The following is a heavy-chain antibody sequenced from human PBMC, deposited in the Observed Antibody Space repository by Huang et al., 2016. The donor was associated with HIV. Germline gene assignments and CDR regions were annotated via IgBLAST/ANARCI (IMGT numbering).Heavy chain of an antibody. D-gene: IGHD3-22*01. CDR3: ARRYNSRRDY. J-gene: IGHJ4*02. CDR1: GGSFSGYY. CDR2: ITHSGNT. V-gene: IGHV4-34*02. Sequence: QVQLEQWGAGLLKASETLSITCAVYGGSFSGYYWNWLRQAPGKGLDGVGEITHSGNTNYNPSLKSRVNMSVDTSKSQFSLYLTSLSAADTGTYFCARRYNSRRDYWGRGTLVTVHS.